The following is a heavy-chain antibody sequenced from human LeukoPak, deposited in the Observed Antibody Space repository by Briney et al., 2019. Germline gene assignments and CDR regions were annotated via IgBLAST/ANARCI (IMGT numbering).Heavy chain of an antibody. V-gene: IGHV4-59*01. D-gene: IGHD1-1*01. CDR2: IYYSGST. CDR3: ARADPLERAYDY. Sequence: SETLSLTCTVSGGSISSYYWSWIRQPPGKGLEWIGYIYYSGSTNYNPSLKSRVTISVYTSKNQFSLKLSSVTAADTAVYYCARADPLERAYDYWGQGTLVTVSS. CDR1: GGSISSYY. J-gene: IGHJ4*02.